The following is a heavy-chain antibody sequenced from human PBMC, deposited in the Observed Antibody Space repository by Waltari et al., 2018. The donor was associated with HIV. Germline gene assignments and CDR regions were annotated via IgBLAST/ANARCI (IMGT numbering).Heavy chain of an antibody. D-gene: IGHD1-1*01. V-gene: IGHV3-11*01. Sequence: LRLSCETSEFTFSDYYMSWIRQAPGKGLEWVSYISHSSSSIYYADSVKGRFTISRDNAKNSLFLQMTRLRADDTAVYYCARDLGTGGAFDVWGQGTVVTVFS. CDR1: EFTFSDYY. CDR3: ARDLGTGGAFDV. J-gene: IGHJ3*01. CDR2: ISHSSSSI.